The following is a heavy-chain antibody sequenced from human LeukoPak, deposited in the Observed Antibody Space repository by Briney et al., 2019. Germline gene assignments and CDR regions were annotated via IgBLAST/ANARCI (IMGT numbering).Heavy chain of an antibody. Sequence: GGSLRLSCAASGFTFSSYGMSWVRQAPGKGLEWVSAISGSGGSTYYADSVKGRFTTSRDNSKNTLYLQMNSLRAEDTAVYYCAKDLTGVAATPSFFFDYWGQGTLVTVSS. V-gene: IGHV3-23*01. D-gene: IGHD2-15*01. CDR2: ISGSGGST. CDR3: AKDLTGVAATPSFFFDY. CDR1: GFTFSSYG. J-gene: IGHJ4*02.